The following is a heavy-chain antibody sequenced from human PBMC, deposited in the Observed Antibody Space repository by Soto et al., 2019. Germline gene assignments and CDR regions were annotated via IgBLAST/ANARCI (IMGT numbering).Heavy chain of an antibody. V-gene: IGHV1-18*01. CDR1: GFTLSHYG. Sequence: GASVEVSCQASGFTLSHYGVSWGRPAPGKRRERVGGISAYNGNTNYAQKLQGRVTMTTDTSTSTAYMELRSLRSDDTAVYYCASSPGYCTNGVCSDYYYYYGMDVWGQGTTVTVSS. CDR3: ASSPGYCTNGVCSDYYYYYGMDV. J-gene: IGHJ6*02. CDR2: ISAYNGNT. D-gene: IGHD2-8*01.